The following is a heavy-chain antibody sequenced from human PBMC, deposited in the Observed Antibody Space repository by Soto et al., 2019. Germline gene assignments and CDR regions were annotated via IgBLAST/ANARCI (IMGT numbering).Heavy chain of an antibody. CDR2: IKQDGSEK. D-gene: IGHD4-17*01. V-gene: IGHV3-7*01. CDR1: GFTFSSYW. CDR3: ARGRDTTVTTNFDY. Sequence: QLGGSLRLSCAASGFTFSSYWMSWVRQAPGKGLEWVANIKQDGSEKYYVDSVKGRFTISRDNAKNSLYLQMNSLRAEDTAVYYCARGRDTTVTTNFDYWGQGTLVTVSS. J-gene: IGHJ4*02.